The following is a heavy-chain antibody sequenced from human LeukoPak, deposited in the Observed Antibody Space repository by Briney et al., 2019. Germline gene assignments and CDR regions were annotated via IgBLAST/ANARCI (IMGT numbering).Heavy chain of an antibody. CDR2: ISSDGNDQ. J-gene: IGHJ4*02. V-gene: IGHV3-30-3*01. CDR1: GFTFNRYA. Sequence: GGSLRLSCAASGFTFNRYAIHWVRQAPGKGLEWVTVISSDGNDQHYADSVKGRFTISRDNYKNTVFLQMNSLRIEDTAVYYCARDFDQGGADYYFAYWGQGTLVTVSS. D-gene: IGHD3-9*01. CDR3: ARDFDQGGADYYFAY.